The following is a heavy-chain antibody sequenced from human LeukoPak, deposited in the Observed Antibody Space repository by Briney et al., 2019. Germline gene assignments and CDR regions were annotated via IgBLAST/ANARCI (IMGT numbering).Heavy chain of an antibody. Sequence: PSETLSLTCTVSGGSISSYYWSWIRQPAGKGLEWIGRFYASGTTNYNPSLKSRVTMSVDTSKNQFSLKLRFVTAADTAVYYCARDSGYVVNDSWGQGTLVTVSS. J-gene: IGHJ4*02. CDR1: GGSISSYY. D-gene: IGHD3-22*01. CDR2: FYASGTT. CDR3: ARDSGYVVNDS. V-gene: IGHV4-4*07.